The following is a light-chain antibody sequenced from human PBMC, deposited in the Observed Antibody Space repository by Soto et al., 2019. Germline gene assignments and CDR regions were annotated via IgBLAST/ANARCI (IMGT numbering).Light chain of an antibody. CDR2: DVS. V-gene: IGLV2-11*01. Sequence: QSVLTQPRSVSGSPGKSVTISCTGTSSDVGGYNYVSWYQQHPGKDPKLMIYDVSKRPSGVPDRFSGSKSGNTASLTISGLQAEDEADYYCCSYAGSYTYVFGTGTKLTVL. CDR3: CSYAGSYTYV. J-gene: IGLJ1*01. CDR1: SSDVGGYNY.